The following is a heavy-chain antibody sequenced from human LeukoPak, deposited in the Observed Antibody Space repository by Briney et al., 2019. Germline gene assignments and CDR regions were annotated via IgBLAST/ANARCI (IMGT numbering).Heavy chain of an antibody. CDR1: GGSISSSGYY. J-gene: IGHJ5*02. Sequence: PSETLSLTCTVSGGSISSSGYYWGWIRQPPGKGLEWIGEINHSGSTNYNPSLKSRVTISVDTSKNQFSLKLSSVTAADTAVYYCATLPEISGSRGWFDPWGQGTLVTVSS. D-gene: IGHD3-10*01. CDR3: ATLPEISGSRGWFDP. CDR2: INHSGST. V-gene: IGHV4-39*07.